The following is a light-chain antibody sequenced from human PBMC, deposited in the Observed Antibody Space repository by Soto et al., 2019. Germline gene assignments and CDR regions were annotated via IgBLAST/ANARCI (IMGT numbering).Light chain of an antibody. CDR1: QDIKNE. V-gene: IGKV1-6*01. CDR3: LQDYNYPWT. J-gene: IGKJ1*01. Sequence: AIQMTQSPSSLSAFVGDRVTITCRASQDIKNELGWYQQKPGKAPKLLIYAASSLQSGVQSRFSGSGSGTDFTLTISSLQHEDFASYYCLQDYNYPWTLGQGTKVEIK. CDR2: AAS.